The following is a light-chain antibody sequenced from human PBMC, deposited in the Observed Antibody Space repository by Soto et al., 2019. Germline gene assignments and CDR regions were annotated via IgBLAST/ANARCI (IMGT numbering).Light chain of an antibody. Sequence: DIVLTQSPAYLSLSPGERVTLSCRASQSVTSYLAWYQQKPGQTPRLLIYDAFNRATGIPDRFSGSGSGTDFTLTISSLEPEDSAVYYCQQLTNYRFTFGQGTKLQIK. CDR2: DAF. J-gene: IGKJ2*01. CDR1: QSVTSY. CDR3: QQLTNYRFT. V-gene: IGKV3-11*01.